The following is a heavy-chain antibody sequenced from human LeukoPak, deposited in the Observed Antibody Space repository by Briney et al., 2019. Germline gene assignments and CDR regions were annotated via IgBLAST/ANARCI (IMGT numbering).Heavy chain of an antibody. Sequence: SVKVSCKASGGNFSSYAISWVRQAPGQGLEWMGGIIPIFGTANYAQKFQGRVTITADESTSTAYMELSSLRSEDTAVYYCARAPRGGYSSGWFRRYFDYWGQGTLVTVSS. CDR1: GGNFSSYA. D-gene: IGHD6-19*01. V-gene: IGHV1-69*01. J-gene: IGHJ4*02. CDR2: IIPIFGTA. CDR3: ARAPRGGYSSGWFRRYFDY.